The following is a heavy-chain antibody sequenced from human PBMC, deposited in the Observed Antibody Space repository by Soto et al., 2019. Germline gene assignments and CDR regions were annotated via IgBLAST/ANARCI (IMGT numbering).Heavy chain of an antibody. CDR3: ARVGRSSSKTVFDY. D-gene: IGHD6-6*01. CDR2: ISYSGSP. V-gene: IGHV4-59*01. Sequence: SSKTLSLTCTVSGGSISGYYWSWIRQPPGKGLEWIGYISYSGSPSSNPSLKSRVTMSVDTSQNHFSLKLSSVTAADTAVYYCARVGRSSSKTVFDYWGQGSLVTVSS. CDR1: GGSISGYY. J-gene: IGHJ4*02.